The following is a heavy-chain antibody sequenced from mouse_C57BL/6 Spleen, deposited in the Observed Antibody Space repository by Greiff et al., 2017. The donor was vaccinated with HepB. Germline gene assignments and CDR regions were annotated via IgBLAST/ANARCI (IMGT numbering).Heavy chain of an antibody. CDR2: IDPSDSYT. Sequence: QVQLQQPGAELVKPGASVKLSCKASGYTFTSYWMQWVKQRPGQGLEWIGEIDPSDSYTNYNQKFKGKATLTVDTSSSTAYMQLSSLTSEDSAVYYCARGGLGNSFYDWGQGTTLTVSS. D-gene: IGHD4-1*01. CDR3: ARGGLGNSFYD. V-gene: IGHV1-50*01. CDR1: GYTFTSYW. J-gene: IGHJ2*01.